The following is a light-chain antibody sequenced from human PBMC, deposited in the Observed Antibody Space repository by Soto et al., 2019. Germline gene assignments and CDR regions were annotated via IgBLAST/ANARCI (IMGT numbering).Light chain of an antibody. V-gene: IGKV1-39*01. CDR1: QSISSY. CDR2: AAS. Sequence: DIQMTQSPPSLSASVGDRVTITCRASQSISSYLNWYQQKPGKAPKLLIYAASSLQSGVPSRFSGSGYGTDFTLTISSLQAEDFAPYYCQQSSSAPRTFGQGTRVEIK. J-gene: IGKJ1*01. CDR3: QQSSSAPRT.